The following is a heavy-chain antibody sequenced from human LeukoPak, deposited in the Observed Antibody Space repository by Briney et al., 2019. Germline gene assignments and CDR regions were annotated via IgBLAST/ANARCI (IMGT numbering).Heavy chain of an antibody. CDR3: AVGSYCSSTSCLDY. CDR1: GFTFSSYS. V-gene: IGHV3-21*01. CDR2: ISSSSSYI. D-gene: IGHD2-2*01. Sequence: GGSLRLSCAASGFTFSSYSMNWVRQAPGKGLEWVSSISSSSSYIYYADSVKGRFTISRDNAKNSLYLQMNSLRAEDTTVYYCAVGSYCSSTSCLDYWGQGTLVTVSS. J-gene: IGHJ4*02.